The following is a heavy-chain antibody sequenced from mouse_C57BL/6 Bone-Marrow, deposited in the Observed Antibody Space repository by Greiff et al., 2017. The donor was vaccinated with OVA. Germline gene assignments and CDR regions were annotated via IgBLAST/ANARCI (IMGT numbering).Heavy chain of an antibody. CDR1: GYTFTSYW. CDR3: ARSGNHEEFAY. CDR2: IDPNSGGT. D-gene: IGHD2-1*01. J-gene: IGHJ3*01. Sequence: QVQLQQPGAELVKPGASVKLSCKASGYTFTSYWMHWVKQRPGRGLEWIGRIDPNSGGTKYNEKFKSKATLTVDKPSSTAYMQLSSLTSEDSAVDDCARSGNHEEFAYWGQGTLVTVSA. V-gene: IGHV1-72*01.